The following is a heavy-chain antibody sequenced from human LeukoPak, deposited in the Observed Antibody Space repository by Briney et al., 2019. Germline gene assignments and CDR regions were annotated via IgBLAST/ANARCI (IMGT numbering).Heavy chain of an antibody. J-gene: IGHJ4*02. Sequence: PGRSLRLSCAASGFGFSNYGIHWVRQAPGKGLEWVAVISSDGSDKDYAESVKGRFTISRDNSKNTLYLQMKSLRPEDTAVYYCAREGRCGGDCYYDYWGQGTLVTVSS. V-gene: IGHV3-30*03. CDR1: GFGFSNYG. D-gene: IGHD2-21*02. CDR3: AREGRCGGDCYYDY. CDR2: ISSDGSDK.